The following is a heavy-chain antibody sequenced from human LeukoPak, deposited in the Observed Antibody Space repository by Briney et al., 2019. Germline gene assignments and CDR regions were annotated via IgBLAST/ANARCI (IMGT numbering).Heavy chain of an antibody. CDR1: GFTFANYA. Sequence: GGSLRLSCAASGFTFANYAMTWVRQAPGKGLEWVSSIFPSGGEIHYADSVRGRFTISRDNSKSTLSLQMNSLRAEDTAIYYCATYRQVLLPFESWGQGTLVTVSS. J-gene: IGHJ4*02. V-gene: IGHV3-23*01. D-gene: IGHD2-8*02. CDR2: IFPSGGEI. CDR3: ATYRQVLLPFES.